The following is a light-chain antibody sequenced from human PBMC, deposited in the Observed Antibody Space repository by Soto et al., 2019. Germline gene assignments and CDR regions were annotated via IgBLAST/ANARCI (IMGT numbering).Light chain of an antibody. Sequence: EIVLTQSPGTLSLSPGERATLSCRASQSVSSSYLAWYQQKPGQAPRLLIYDTSSRATGIPDRFSGRGSGTDFPLAISRLEPEDFAVYYCQQCGSSPSFGQGTKVELK. CDR2: DTS. CDR3: QQCGSSPS. J-gene: IGKJ1*01. CDR1: QSVSSSY. V-gene: IGKV3-20*01.